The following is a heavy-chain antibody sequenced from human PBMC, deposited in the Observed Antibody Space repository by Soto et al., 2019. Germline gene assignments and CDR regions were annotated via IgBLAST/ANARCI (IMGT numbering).Heavy chain of an antibody. J-gene: IGHJ4*02. V-gene: IGHV4-59*12. CDR2: IYYSGST. Sequence: SETLSLTCTVSGGSISSYYWSWIRQPPGKGLEWIGYIYYSGSTYYNPSLKSRVTISVDTSKNQFSLKLSSVTAADTAVYYCARTWINRIYFDYWGQGTLVTVSS. CDR3: ARTWINRIYFDY. CDR1: GGSISSYY. D-gene: IGHD2-2*03.